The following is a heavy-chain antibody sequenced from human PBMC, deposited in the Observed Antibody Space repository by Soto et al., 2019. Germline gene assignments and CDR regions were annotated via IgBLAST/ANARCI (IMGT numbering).Heavy chain of an antibody. J-gene: IGHJ6*02. Sequence: GGSLRLSCAASGFTFSRVWMSWVRQAPGKGLEWVSYISSSSRTIYCADSVKGRFTISRDNAKNSLYLQMNSLRPEDTALYYCTKARLWGGDGYNSYYYNAMDVWGQGTTVTVSS. V-gene: IGHV3-48*01. CDR2: ISSSSRTI. CDR3: TKARLWGGDGYNSYYYNAMDV. CDR1: GFTFSRVW. D-gene: IGHD3-16*01.